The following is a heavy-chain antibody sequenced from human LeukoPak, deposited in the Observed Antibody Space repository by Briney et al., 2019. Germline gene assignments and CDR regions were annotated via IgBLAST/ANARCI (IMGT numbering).Heavy chain of an antibody. Sequence: GGSLRLSCAASGFTFSSYAMSWVRQAPGKGLEWVAVISYDGSNKYYADSVKGRFTISRDNSKNTLYLQMNSLRAEDTAVYYCAKDALAIGLGYWFDPWGQGTLVTVSS. CDR1: GFTFSSYA. J-gene: IGHJ5*02. CDR2: ISYDGSNK. D-gene: IGHD5-12*01. CDR3: AKDALAIGLGYWFDP. V-gene: IGHV3-30*18.